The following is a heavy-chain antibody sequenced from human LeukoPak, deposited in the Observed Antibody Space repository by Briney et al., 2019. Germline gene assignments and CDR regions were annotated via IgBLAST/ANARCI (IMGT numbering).Heavy chain of an antibody. J-gene: IGHJ4*02. V-gene: IGHV3-7*01. CDR3: ARNLVRDGLFGY. Sequence: GGSLRLSCAASGFTFSSYWMSWVRQAPGKGLEWVANIKQDGSEKYYVDSVKGRFTISRDNAEKSLYLQINDLRAEDTAVYYCARNLVRDGLFGYWGQGTLVTVSS. CDR1: GFTFSSYW. CDR2: IKQDGSEK. D-gene: IGHD5-24*01.